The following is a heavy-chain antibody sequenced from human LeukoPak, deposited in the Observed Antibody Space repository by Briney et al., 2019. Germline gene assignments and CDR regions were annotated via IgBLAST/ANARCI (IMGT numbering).Heavy chain of an antibody. V-gene: IGHV4-59*01. Sequence: SETLSLTCTVSGGSISSYYWSWIRQPPGKGLEWIGYIYYSGSTNYNPSLKSRVTISVDTSKNQFSLKLSSVTAADTAVYYCARAYYYDSSGYHPYYYYYYYMDVWGKGTTVTVSS. J-gene: IGHJ6*03. CDR1: GGSISSYY. D-gene: IGHD3-22*01. CDR2: IYYSGST. CDR3: ARAYYYDSSGYHPYYYYYYYMDV.